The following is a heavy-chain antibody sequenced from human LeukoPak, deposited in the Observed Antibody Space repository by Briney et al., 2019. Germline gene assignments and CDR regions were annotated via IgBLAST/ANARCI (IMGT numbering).Heavy chain of an antibody. CDR3: GRSQREACCYGMDV. CDR1: GFTFSNYA. D-gene: IGHD1-26*01. J-gene: IGHJ6*02. Sequence: GGSLRLSCAASGFTFSNYAMNWVRQAPGKGLEWVSGISGSGSNKYYTDFVKDRFTISRDNSKNSLSLQMNSLRPKDTAVYYCGRSQREACCYGMDVWGQGTTVTVS. V-gene: IGHV3-23*01. CDR2: ISGSGSNK.